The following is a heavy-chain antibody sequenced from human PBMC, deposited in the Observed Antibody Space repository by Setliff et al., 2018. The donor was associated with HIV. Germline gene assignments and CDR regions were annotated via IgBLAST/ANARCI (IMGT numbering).Heavy chain of an antibody. CDR3: ARHWYSSSWYHVFDI. Sequence: KPSETLSLTCTVSGGSISSYYWSWIRQPPGKGLEWIGYIYYSGTTNYNPSLKSRVTISVDTSKNQFSLKLSPVTAADTAVYYCARHWYSSSWYHVFDIWGQGTMVTVS. CDR1: GGSISSYY. J-gene: IGHJ3*02. D-gene: IGHD6-13*01. CDR2: IYYSGTT. V-gene: IGHV4-59*08.